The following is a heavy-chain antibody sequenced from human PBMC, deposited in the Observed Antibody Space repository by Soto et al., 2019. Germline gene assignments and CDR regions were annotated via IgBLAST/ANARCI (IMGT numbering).Heavy chain of an antibody. CDR1: GFTFSSYS. CDR3: ARAGDYVWGSYRYTSSFDY. D-gene: IGHD3-16*02. Sequence: GGSLRLSCAASGFTFSSYSMNWVRQAPGKGLEWVSYISSSSSTIYYADSVKGRFTISRDNAKNSLYLQMNSLRAEDTAVYYCARAGDYVWGSYRYTSSFDYWGQGTLVTVSS. CDR2: ISSSSSTI. V-gene: IGHV3-48*01. J-gene: IGHJ4*02.